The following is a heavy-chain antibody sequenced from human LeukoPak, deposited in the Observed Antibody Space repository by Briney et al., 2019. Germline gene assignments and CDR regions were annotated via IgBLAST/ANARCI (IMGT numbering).Heavy chain of an antibody. D-gene: IGHD7-27*01. J-gene: IGHJ4*02. V-gene: IGHV4-59*01. Sequence: SETLPLTCTVSGGSISSYYWSWIRQPPGKGLEWIGYIYYSGSTNYNPSLKSRVTISVDTSKNQFSLKLSSVTAADTAVYYCARDSEIWGSAFDYWGQGTLVTVSS. CDR2: IYYSGST. CDR1: GGSISSYY. CDR3: ARDSEIWGSAFDY.